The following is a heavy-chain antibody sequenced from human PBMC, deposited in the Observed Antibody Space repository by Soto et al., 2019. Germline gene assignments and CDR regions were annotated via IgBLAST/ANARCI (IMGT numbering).Heavy chain of an antibody. Sequence: QVQLVQSGAEVKKPGSSVKVSCKASGGTFSSYAISWVRQAPGQGLEWMGGIIPIFGTANYAQKFQGRVTITADESTSTAYMELSSLRSEDTAVYYCTTDHFKQWLVQGYFDYWGQGTLVTVSS. V-gene: IGHV1-69*01. CDR2: IIPIFGTA. CDR1: GGTFSSYA. J-gene: IGHJ4*02. D-gene: IGHD6-19*01. CDR3: TTDHFKQWLVQGYFDY.